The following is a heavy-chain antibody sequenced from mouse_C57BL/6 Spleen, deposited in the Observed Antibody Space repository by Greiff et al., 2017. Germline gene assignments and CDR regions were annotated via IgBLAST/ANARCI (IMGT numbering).Heavy chain of an antibody. CDR2: IYPGSGST. CDR1: GYTFTSYW. V-gene: IGHV1-55*01. J-gene: IGHJ4*01. D-gene: IGHD2-4*01. CDR3: ARIPYDYDDYAMDY. Sequence: QVQLQQPGAELVKPGASVKMSCKASGYTFTSYWITWVKQRPGQGLEWIGDIYPGSGSTNYNEKFKSKATLTVDTSSSTAYMQLSSLTSEDSAVYYCARIPYDYDDYAMDYWGQGTSVTVSS.